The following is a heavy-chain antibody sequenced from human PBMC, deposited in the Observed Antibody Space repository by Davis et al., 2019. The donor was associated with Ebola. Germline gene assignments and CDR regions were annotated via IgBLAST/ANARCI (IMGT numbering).Heavy chain of an antibody. V-gene: IGHV3-66*01. CDR3: ARGTAMNY. D-gene: IGHD5-18*01. J-gene: IGHJ4*02. Sequence: GESLKISCAASAFTVSNNYMSWVRQAPGKGLEWVSVIYSGGRTYYADSVKGRFTISRDKSKNTLYLQMNSLRAEDTAVYYCARGTAMNYWGQGTLVTVSS. CDR2: IYSGGRT. CDR1: AFTVSNNY.